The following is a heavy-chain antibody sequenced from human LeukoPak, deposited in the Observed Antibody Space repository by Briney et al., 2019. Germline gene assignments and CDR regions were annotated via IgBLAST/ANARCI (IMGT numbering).Heavy chain of an antibody. CDR2: IYTSGST. CDR3: ARHSISWYVAAVGVDTDCFDP. V-gene: IGHV4-4*09. J-gene: IGHJ5*02. CDR1: GGSISSYY. Sequence: SETLSLTCTDSGGSISSYYWSWIRQPPGKGLEWIGYIYTSGSTNYNPSLKSRVTISVATSKNQFSLKLSSVTAADTAVYYCARHSISWYVAAVGVDTDCFDPWGQGTLVTVSS. D-gene: IGHD6-13*01.